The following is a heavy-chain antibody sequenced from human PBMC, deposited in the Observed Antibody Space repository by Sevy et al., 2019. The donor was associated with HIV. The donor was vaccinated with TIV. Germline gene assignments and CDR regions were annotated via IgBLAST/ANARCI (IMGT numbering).Heavy chain of an antibody. Sequence: GGSLRLSCAASGFTFSDYYMSWIRQAPGKGLEWVSYISSSGSTIYYADSVKGGFTISRDNAKNSLYLQMNSLRAEDTAVYYCARDLGYSYGYHMGSEIDYWGQGTLVTVSS. CDR1: GFTFSDYY. CDR2: ISSSGSTI. CDR3: ARDLGYSYGYHMGSEIDY. V-gene: IGHV3-11*01. J-gene: IGHJ4*02. D-gene: IGHD5-18*01.